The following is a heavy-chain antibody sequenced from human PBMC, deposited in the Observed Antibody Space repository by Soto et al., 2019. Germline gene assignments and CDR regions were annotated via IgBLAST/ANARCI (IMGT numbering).Heavy chain of an antibody. Sequence: QVQLQQWGAGLLKPSETLSLTCAVYGDSFSGYNWNWISQPPGKGLEWIGQINHGGSTAYNPSLKSRVTISVDTSKNQFSLQLGSVTAADTAVYYCARGGSRYGADAFDVWGQGTMVTVSS. D-gene: IGHD5-18*01. V-gene: IGHV4-34*01. CDR3: ARGGSRYGADAFDV. CDR1: GDSFSGYN. CDR2: INHGGST. J-gene: IGHJ3*01.